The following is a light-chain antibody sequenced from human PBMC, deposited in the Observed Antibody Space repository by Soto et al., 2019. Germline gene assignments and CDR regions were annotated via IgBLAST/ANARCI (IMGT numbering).Light chain of an antibody. J-gene: IGLJ1*01. Sequence: QPALTQPASVSGSPGQSITISCTGTISDIGGYEYVSWYQQHPGKAPRLMIYEVTYRPSGVSNRFSGSKSGSTASLTISGLQAEDEADYYCSSYTDSSTLGLYVFGTGTKGHRP. CDR2: EVT. CDR3: SSYTDSSTLGLYV. CDR1: ISDIGGYEY. V-gene: IGLV2-14*01.